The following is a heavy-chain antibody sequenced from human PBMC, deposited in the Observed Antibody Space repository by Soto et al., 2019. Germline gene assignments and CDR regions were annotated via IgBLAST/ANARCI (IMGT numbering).Heavy chain of an antibody. CDR1: GYTFTSYA. CDR3: ARESTEWWRVGYYYYGMDV. Sequence: ASVKVSCKASGYTFTSYAMHWVRQAPGQRLEWMGWINAGNGNTKYSQKFQGRVTITRDTSASTAYMELSSLRSEDTAVYYCARESTEWWRVGYYYYGMDVWGQGTTVTVSS. J-gene: IGHJ6*02. CDR2: INAGNGNT. V-gene: IGHV1-3*01. D-gene: IGHD2-15*01.